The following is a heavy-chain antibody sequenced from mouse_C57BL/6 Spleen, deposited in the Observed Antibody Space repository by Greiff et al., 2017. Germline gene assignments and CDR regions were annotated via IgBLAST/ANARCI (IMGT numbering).Heavy chain of an antibody. CDR1: GFTFTDYY. CDR2: IRNKADGYTT. J-gene: IGHJ3*01. CDR3: ASPHETAWFAY. V-gene: IGHV7-3*01. Sequence: EVKLVESGGGLVQPGGSLSLSCAASGFTFTDYYMSWVRQPPGKALEWLGFIRNKADGYTTEYSASVKGRFTISRDNSQSILYLQRNALRAEDSATYYCASPHETAWFAYWGQGTLVTVSA.